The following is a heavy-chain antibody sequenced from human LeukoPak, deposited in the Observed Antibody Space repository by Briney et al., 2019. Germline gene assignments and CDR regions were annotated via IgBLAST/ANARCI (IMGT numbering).Heavy chain of an antibody. V-gene: IGHV3-30*03. Sequence: GRSLRLSCVASGFTFSSYDMHWVRQAPGKGLQWLALISFDEAKKDYEDSVKGRFTISRDNSKNTVYLQMNSLRAEDTAVYYCASRGGVRYFDWSSDAFDIWGQGTMVTVSS. CDR3: ASRGGVRYFDWSSDAFDI. D-gene: IGHD3-9*01. J-gene: IGHJ3*02. CDR2: ISFDEAKK. CDR1: GFTFSSYD.